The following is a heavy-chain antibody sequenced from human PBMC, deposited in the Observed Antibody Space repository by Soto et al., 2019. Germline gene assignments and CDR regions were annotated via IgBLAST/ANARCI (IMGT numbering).Heavy chain of an antibody. Sequence: GGSLRLSCAASGFTFDDYAMHWVRQVPGKGLEWVSGINWNSGSIGYGDSVKGRFAISRDNAKNSLHLQMNGLSAEDTAFYYCVKDESINWYSGHFRHWGQGTLVTVSS. J-gene: IGHJ1*01. D-gene: IGHD6-13*01. CDR2: INWNSGSI. CDR3: VKDESINWYSGHFRH. V-gene: IGHV3-9*01. CDR1: GFTFDDYA.